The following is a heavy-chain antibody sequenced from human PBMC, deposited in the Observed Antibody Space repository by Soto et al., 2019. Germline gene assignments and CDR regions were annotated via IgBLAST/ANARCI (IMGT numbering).Heavy chain of an antibody. CDR3: ARDYYDFWSGYYTNYGMDV. J-gene: IGHJ6*02. D-gene: IGHD3-3*01. CDR1: GFTFSSYA. Sequence: PGGSLRLSCAASGFTFSSYAMHWVRQAPGKGLEWVAVISYDGSNKYYADSVKGRFTISRDNSKNTLYLQMNSLRAEDTAVYYCARDYYDFWSGYYTNYGMDVWGQGTTVTVSS. V-gene: IGHV3-30-3*01. CDR2: ISYDGSNK.